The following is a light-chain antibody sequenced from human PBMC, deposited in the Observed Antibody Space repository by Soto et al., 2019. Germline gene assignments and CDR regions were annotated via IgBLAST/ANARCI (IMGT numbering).Light chain of an antibody. Sequence: QSALTQPASVSGSPGQSITISCTGTSSDVGGYNFVSWYQQHPGKAPQLLIYDVSNRPSGVSNRFSGSKSGNTASLTISGLQAEDEGDYYCSSYTTSSTPYVVFGGGTKVTVL. CDR3: SSYTTSSTPYVV. V-gene: IGLV2-14*03. CDR1: SSDVGGYNF. J-gene: IGLJ2*01. CDR2: DVS.